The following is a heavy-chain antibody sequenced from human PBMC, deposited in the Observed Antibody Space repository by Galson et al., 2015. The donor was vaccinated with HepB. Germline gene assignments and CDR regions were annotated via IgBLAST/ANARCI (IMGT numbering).Heavy chain of an antibody. Sequence: ETLSLTCTVSGSSISSYYWSWIRQPPGKGLEWIGYIYYSGSTNYNPSLKSRVTISVDTSKNQFSLKLSSVAAADTAVYYCARHRSQVVVLAAIVYFDYWGQGTLVTVSS. CDR1: GSSISSYY. J-gene: IGHJ4*02. D-gene: IGHD2-2*01. CDR2: IYYSGST. CDR3: ARHRSQVVVLAAIVYFDY. V-gene: IGHV4-59*08.